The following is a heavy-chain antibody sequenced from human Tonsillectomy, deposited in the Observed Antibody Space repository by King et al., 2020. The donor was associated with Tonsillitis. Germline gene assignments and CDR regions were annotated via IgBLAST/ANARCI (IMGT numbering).Heavy chain of an antibody. CDR2: IYSGGNT. CDR3: ARVYDFWSGYNDFDY. D-gene: IGHD3-3*01. CDR1: GLTVSSNY. V-gene: IGHV3-53*01. J-gene: IGHJ4*02. Sequence: VQLVESGGGLIQPGGSLRLSCAASGLTVSSNYMSWVRQAPGKGLEWVSVIYSGGNTYYTDSVKGRFTISRDNSKNTLYLQMNSLRAEDTALYYCARVYDFWSGYNDFDYWGQGTLVTVSS.